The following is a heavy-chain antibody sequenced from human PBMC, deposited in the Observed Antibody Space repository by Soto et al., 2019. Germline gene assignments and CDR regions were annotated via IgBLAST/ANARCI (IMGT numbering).Heavy chain of an antibody. CDR3: ARPPGAETSY. J-gene: IGHJ4*02. Sequence: EVQLVESGGGLVQPGGSLRLSCVVSGFNLRSYWMSWVRQAPGKGLEWVANIKEDGSEKYYVDSVKGRFTISRDNAKNSVYLQMNSLRDEDTAVYYCARPPGAETSYRGQGTLVTVSS. CDR2: IKEDGSEK. CDR1: GFNLRSYW. V-gene: IGHV3-7*01. D-gene: IGHD4-17*01.